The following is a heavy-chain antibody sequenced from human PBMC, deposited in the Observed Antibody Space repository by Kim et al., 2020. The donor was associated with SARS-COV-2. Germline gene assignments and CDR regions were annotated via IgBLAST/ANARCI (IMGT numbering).Heavy chain of an antibody. V-gene: IGHV5-51*01. J-gene: IGHJ6*02. D-gene: IGHD5-18*01. CDR3: ARPYREYYYYGMDV. Sequence: SPSFQGQVTISADKSISTAYLQWSSLKASDTAMYYCARPYREYYYYGMDVWGQGTTVTVSS.